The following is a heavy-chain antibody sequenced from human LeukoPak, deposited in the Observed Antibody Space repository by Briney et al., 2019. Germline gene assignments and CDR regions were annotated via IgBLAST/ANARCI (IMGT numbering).Heavy chain of an antibody. CDR3: ARDAEGYASTWYYDY. J-gene: IGHJ4*02. D-gene: IGHD6-13*01. Sequence: GGSLRLSCAASGFTLSNYWMSWVRQAPGKGLEWVANIKQDESEKYYVESVKGRFTISRDNAKNSLYLQMNSLRAEDTAVYYCARDAEGYASTWYYDYWGQGTLVTVSS. V-gene: IGHV3-7*01. CDR1: GFTLSNYW. CDR2: IKQDESEK.